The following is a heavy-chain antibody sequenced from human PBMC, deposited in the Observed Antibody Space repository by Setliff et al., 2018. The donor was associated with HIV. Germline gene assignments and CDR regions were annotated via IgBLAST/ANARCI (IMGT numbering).Heavy chain of an antibody. D-gene: IGHD3-3*01. J-gene: IGHJ4*02. CDR3: AREPTGDFWSGYSSRGLDY. CDR1: GFIFTDYQ. V-gene: IGHV1-2*06. CDR2: FNPNSGVT. Sequence: VKVSCKASGFIFTDYQIHWVRQAPGQGLEWLGRFNPNSGVTNSPQKFQGRVTMTRDTSINTAYMELSRLTSDDTAFYYCAREPTGDFWSGYSSRGLDYWGQGTLVTVSS.